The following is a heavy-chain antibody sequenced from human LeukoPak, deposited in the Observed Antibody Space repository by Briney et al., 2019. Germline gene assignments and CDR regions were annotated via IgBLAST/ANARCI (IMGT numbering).Heavy chain of an antibody. CDR3: ARTYYYDSSGYYYYYYGMDV. J-gene: IGHJ6*02. CDR2: ISAYNGNT. V-gene: IGHV1-18*01. CDR1: GYTFTSYG. Sequence: ASAKVSCKASGYTFTSYGISWVRQAPGQGLEWMGWISAYNGNTNYAQKLQGRVTMTTDTSTSTAYMELSSLRSEDTAVYYCARTYYYDSSGYYYYYYGMDVWGQGTTVTVSS. D-gene: IGHD3-22*01.